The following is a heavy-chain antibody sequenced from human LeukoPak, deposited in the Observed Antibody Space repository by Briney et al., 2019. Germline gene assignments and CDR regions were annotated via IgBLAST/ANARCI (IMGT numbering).Heavy chain of an antibody. CDR1: GFTFSSYA. D-gene: IGHD6-19*01. CDR2: IRNDGSIK. J-gene: IGHJ4*02. CDR3: ARDNAVTLDY. Sequence: PGGSLRLSCAASGFTFSSYAMHWVRQAPGKGLEWVTFIRNDGSIKYYADSVKGRFTISRDNAKNTLYLQMNSLRAEDTAVYYCARDNAVTLDYWGQGTLVTVSS. V-gene: IGHV3-30*02.